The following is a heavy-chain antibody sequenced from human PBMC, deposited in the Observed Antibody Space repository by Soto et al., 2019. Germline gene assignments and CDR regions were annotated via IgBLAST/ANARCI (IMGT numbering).Heavy chain of an antibody. V-gene: IGHV3-23*01. CDR3: SKGGNGSSYTRPDY. CDR2: ISDGGGST. Sequence: GGSLRLSCAASGFTFSSYAMSWVRQAPGKGLEWVSTISDGGGSTYYADSVRGRFTISRDYSKDTLYLQMTSLRAEDTAVYYCSKGGNGSSYTRPDYWGQGTLVTVSS. J-gene: IGHJ4*02. CDR1: GFTFSSYA. D-gene: IGHD2-2*02.